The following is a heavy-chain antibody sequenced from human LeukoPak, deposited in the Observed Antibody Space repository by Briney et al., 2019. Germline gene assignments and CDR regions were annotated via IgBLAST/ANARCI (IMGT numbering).Heavy chain of an antibody. J-gene: IGHJ6*04. CDR3: EKGWSYFELYYFVMDV. V-gene: IGHV3-30*18. D-gene: IGHD3-9*01. Sequence: GGSLRLSCAASGFTFSYFGMHWVRQAPGKGREWVSVISYDVSNKYYADSVTGPFTSCRANSKNTLYLKLNRLRADDAAVYSSEKGWSYFELYYFVMDVCGRGPTVLVSS. CDR1: GFTFSYFG. CDR2: ISYDVSNK.